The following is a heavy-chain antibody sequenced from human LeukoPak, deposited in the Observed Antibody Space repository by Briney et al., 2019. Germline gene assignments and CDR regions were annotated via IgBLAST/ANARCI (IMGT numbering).Heavy chain of an antibody. J-gene: IGHJ3*02. Sequence: ASVKVSCKASGGTFSSYAISWVRQAPGQGLEWMGGIIPIFGTANYAQKFQGRVTITADESTSTAYMELSSLRSEDTAVYYCARVGVGYFDSSGYYRPDAFDIWGQGTMVTVSS. V-gene: IGHV1-69*13. D-gene: IGHD3-22*01. CDR3: ARVGVGYFDSSGYYRPDAFDI. CDR1: GGTFSSYA. CDR2: IIPIFGTA.